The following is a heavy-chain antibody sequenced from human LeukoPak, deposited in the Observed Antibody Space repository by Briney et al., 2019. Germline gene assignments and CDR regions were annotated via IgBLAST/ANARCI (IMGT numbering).Heavy chain of an antibody. CDR3: ATGSGT. V-gene: IGHV3-23*01. J-gene: IGHJ5*02. CDR1: GFAFTDYA. Sequence: GGSLRLSCAASGFAFTDYAISWVRQAPGKGLEWVSAIGGSGSSTYYTDSVKGRFTISRDNSKNTLYLQMSSLRAEDTAVYYCATGSGTWGQGTRVTVSS. CDR2: IGGSGSST.